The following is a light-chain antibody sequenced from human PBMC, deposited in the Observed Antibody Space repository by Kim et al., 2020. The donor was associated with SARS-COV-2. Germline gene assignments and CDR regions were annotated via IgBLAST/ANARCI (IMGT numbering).Light chain of an antibody. CDR2: DNT. CDR1: GSNFGAGYN. V-gene: IGLV1-40*01. J-gene: IGLJ3*02. Sequence: GQSATISCTGTGSNFGAGYNVHWYHQRTGTAPKLLIYDNTNRSPGVPDRFSGSKSGTSASLAITGLQAEDEADYYCQSYDTSLNWVFGGGTKVTVL. CDR3: QSYDTSLNWV.